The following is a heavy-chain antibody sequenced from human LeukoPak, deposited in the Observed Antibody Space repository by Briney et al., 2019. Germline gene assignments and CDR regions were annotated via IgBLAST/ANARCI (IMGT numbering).Heavy chain of an antibody. V-gene: IGHV3-48*03. CDR2: INSGATSE. CDR3: ARVICTGGSCFQNDY. Sequence: GGSLRLSCTASGFIFSNFEMNWVRQAPGKGLQWLAYINSGATSEYYADSVKGRFTISRDNAKNSLFLQMNSLRVQDTAIYYCARVICTGGSCFQNDYWGQGTLVTISS. J-gene: IGHJ4*02. D-gene: IGHD2-15*01. CDR1: GFIFSNFE.